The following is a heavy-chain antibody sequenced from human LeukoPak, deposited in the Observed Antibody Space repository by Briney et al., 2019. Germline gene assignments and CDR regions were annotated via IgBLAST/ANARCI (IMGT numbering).Heavy chain of an antibody. J-gene: IGHJ6*02. Sequence: GGSLRLSCAASGFTFSRYWMHWHRQAPGKGLVWVSRISTDGSSTSYADSVKGRFTISRDNGKNTLYLQMNSLRAEDTAVYYCASYLTSIPSGMDVWGQGTTVTVSS. D-gene: IGHD2/OR15-2a*01. CDR1: GFTFSRYW. CDR3: ASYLTSIPSGMDV. V-gene: IGHV3-74*01. CDR2: ISTDGSST.